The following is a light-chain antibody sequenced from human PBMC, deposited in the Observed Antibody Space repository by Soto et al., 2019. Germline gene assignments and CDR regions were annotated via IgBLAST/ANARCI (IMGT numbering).Light chain of an antibody. V-gene: IGLV2-14*01. Sequence: QSVLAQPASVSGSPGQSITISCTGTSSDVGGYNYVSWYQQHPGKAPKVMIYDGSNRPSGVSNRFSGSKSGNTASLTISGLQAEDEADYFCSSYTSSGTYVFGTGTKVTVL. CDR2: DGS. CDR3: SSYTSSGTYV. CDR1: SSDVGGYNY. J-gene: IGLJ1*01.